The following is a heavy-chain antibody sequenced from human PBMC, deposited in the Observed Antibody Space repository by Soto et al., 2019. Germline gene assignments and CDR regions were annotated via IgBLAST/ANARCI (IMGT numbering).Heavy chain of an antibody. D-gene: IGHD6-13*01. CDR2: ISSNGGST. Sequence: PGGSLRLSCSASGFTFSSYAMHWFCQAPGKGLEYVSAISSNGGSTYYADSVKGRFTISRDNSKNTLYLQMSSLRAEDTAVYYCVKDLKIAAATIRNPWGQGTLVTVSS. CDR3: VKDLKIAAATIRNP. CDR1: GFTFSSYA. J-gene: IGHJ5*02. V-gene: IGHV3-64D*06.